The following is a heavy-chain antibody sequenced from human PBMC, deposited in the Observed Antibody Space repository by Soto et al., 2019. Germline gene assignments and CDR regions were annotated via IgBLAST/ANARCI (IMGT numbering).Heavy chain of an antibody. CDR3: AKAEADYDFWSGYSNWFDP. CDR1: GFTFDDYA. J-gene: IGHJ5*02. V-gene: IGHV3-9*01. D-gene: IGHD3-3*01. Sequence: SLRLSCAASGFTFDDYAMHWVRQAPGKGLEWVSGISWNSGSIGYADSVKGRFTISRDNAKNSLYLQMNSLRAEDTALYYCAKAEADYDFWSGYSNWFDPWGQGTLVTVSS. CDR2: ISWNSGSI.